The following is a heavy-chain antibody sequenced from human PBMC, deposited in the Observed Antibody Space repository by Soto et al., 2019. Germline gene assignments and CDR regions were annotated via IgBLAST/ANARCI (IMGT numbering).Heavy chain of an antibody. D-gene: IGHD3-9*01. J-gene: IGHJ4*02. CDR3: ARLEGLATISYYFDF. Sequence: QLQLQESGPGLVKPSETLSLTCSVSDDSINSDKYYWGWIRQPPGKGLEWIGSIYYRGNAYYNPSLHTRVTISLDKSKSQFSLKLNSVSAADSAVYFCARLEGLATISYYFDFWGPRALVTVSS. CDR2: IYYRGNA. CDR1: DDSINSDKYY. V-gene: IGHV4-39*01.